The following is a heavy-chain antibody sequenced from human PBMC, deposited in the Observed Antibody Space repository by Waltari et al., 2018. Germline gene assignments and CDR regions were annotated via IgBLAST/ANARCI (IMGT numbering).Heavy chain of an antibody. CDR2: IYYSGST. D-gene: IGHD3-3*01. Sequence: QVQLQESGPGLVKPSETLSLTCTVSGGSISSYYWSWIRQPPGKGLEWIGYIYYSGSTNYNPSLKSRVTISVDTSKNQFSRKLSSVTAADTAVYYCARGVNFWSGYYDYWGQGTLVTVSS. CDR1: GGSISSYY. J-gene: IGHJ4*02. V-gene: IGHV4-59*01. CDR3: ARGVNFWSGYYDY.